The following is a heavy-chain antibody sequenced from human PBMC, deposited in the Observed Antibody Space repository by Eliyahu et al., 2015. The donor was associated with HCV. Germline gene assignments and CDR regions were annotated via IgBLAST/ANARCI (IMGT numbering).Heavy chain of an antibody. CDR2: INHXGST. D-gene: IGHD3-10*01. J-gene: IGHJ6*02. V-gene: IGHV4-34*01. CDR3: ARSPRRPYYYGSGLSRNFYYGLDV. Sequence: QVQLQQWGAGLLKASETLSLTCGIXGGSFSDHYWSWIRQSPGKGLXWIGEINHXGSTNYKAXLKSRVTISVDTSKNQFXLKVTSVTAADTAVYYCARSPRRPYYYGSGLSRNFYYGLDVWGQGTTVSVSS. CDR1: GGSFSDHY.